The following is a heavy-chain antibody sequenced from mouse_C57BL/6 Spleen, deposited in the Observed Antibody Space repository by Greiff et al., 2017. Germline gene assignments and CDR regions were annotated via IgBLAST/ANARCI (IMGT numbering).Heavy chain of an antibody. CDR2: IWRGGST. CDR1: GFSLTSYG. D-gene: IGHD2-12*01. Sequence: VKVEESGPGLVQPSQSLSITCTVSGFSLTSYGVHWVRQSPGKGLEWLGVIWRGGSTDYNAAFMSRLSITKDNSKSQVFFKMNSLQADDTAIYDCAKNYDGYYAMDYWGQGTSVTVSS. V-gene: IGHV2-5*01. CDR3: AKNYDGYYAMDY. J-gene: IGHJ4*01.